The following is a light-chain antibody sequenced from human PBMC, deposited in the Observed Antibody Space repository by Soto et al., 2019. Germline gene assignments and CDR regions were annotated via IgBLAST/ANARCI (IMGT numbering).Light chain of an antibody. CDR3: QSYDSRLSGWV. Sequence: QSVLTQPPSVSGAPGQRVTISCTVSSSNIGAGYDVHWYQQLPGTAPKYLIYGNTNRPSGVPDRFSGSKSGTSASLAITGLQAEDEADYYCQSYDSRLSGWVFGGGTKLTVL. V-gene: IGLV1-40*01. CDR2: GNT. J-gene: IGLJ3*02. CDR1: SSNIGAGYD.